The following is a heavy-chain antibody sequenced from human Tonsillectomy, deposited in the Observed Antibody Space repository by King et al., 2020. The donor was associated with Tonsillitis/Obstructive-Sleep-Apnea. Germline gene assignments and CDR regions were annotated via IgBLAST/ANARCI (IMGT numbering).Heavy chain of an antibody. J-gene: IGHJ4*02. CDR3: ARDRAMTTVSYFDY. V-gene: IGHV3-30*04. CDR2: IYHDGSNK. Sequence: VQLVESGGGVVQPGRSLRLSCAASGFTFSNYAMHWVRQAPGKGLEWVAVIYHDGSNKYYADSVKGRFTISRDNSKNTLYLQMDSLRAEDTAVYYCARDRAMTTVSYFDYWGQGTLVTVSS. D-gene: IGHD4-17*01. CDR1: GFTFSNYA.